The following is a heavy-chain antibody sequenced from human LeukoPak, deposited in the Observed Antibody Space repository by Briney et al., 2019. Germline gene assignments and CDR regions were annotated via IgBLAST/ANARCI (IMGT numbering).Heavy chain of an antibody. CDR3: ARLWPITSTGSGWFHP. CDR2: LYYSGST. J-gene: IGHJ5*02. V-gene: IGHV4-39*01. Sequence: SETLSLTCSVSGAPISSSSYYWGWIRQPPGRGLEWIGSLYYSGSTYYNPSLKSRITISIDTSKNQFSLKVTSVTAADTAVYYCARLWPITSTGSGWFHPWGQGTLVTVSS. CDR1: GAPISSSSYY. D-gene: IGHD6-13*01.